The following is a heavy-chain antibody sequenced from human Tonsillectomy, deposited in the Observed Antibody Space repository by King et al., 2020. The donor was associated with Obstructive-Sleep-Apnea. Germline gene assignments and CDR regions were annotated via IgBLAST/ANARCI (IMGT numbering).Heavy chain of an antibody. CDR1: GGSISSSSYY. Sequence: LPLQESGPGLVKPSETLSLTCTVSGGSISSSSYYWGWIRQPPGKGLEWIGSIYYSGSTYYNPSLKSRVTISVDTSKNQFSLKLSSVTAADTAVYYCARVQQWLGGGFDYWGQGTLVTVSS. CDR2: IYYSGST. D-gene: IGHD6-19*01. V-gene: IGHV4-39*07. J-gene: IGHJ4*02. CDR3: ARVQQWLGGGFDY.